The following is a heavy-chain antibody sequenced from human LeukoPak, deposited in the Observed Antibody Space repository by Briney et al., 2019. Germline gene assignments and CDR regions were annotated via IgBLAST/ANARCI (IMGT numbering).Heavy chain of an antibody. D-gene: IGHD3-10*01. CDR2: IYHSGST. Sequence: SETLSLTCAVSGYSISSGYYWGWIRQPPGKGLEWIGSIYHSGSTYYNPSLKSRVTMSVDTSKNQFSLKLSSVTAADTAVYYCASLENYYGSGSYPTSFDYWGQGTLVTVSS. J-gene: IGHJ4*02. V-gene: IGHV4-38-2*01. CDR1: GYSISSGYY. CDR3: ASLENYYGSGSYPTSFDY.